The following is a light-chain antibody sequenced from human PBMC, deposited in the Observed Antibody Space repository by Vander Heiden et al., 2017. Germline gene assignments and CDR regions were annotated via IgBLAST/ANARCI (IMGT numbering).Light chain of an antibody. CDR2: DGS. CDR3: CSSISNSIVV. CDR1: SSDIGYNY. J-gene: IGLJ2*01. Sequence: QSALTQPASVSGSPGQSLPISCIGTSSDIGYNYVPWYQHHPGKAPKLMIYDGSERPSGVSNRSSGSQSGKTASLTISGLQAEDDADYYCCSSISNSIVVFGGGTKLTVL. V-gene: IGLV2-14*03.